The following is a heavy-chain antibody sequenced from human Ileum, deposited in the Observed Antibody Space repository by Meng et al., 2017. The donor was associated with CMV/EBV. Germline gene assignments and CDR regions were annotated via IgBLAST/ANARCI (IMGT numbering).Heavy chain of an antibody. Sequence: GSLRLSCTVSGGSISSYYWSWTRQPPGKGLEWIGYIYYSGSTNYNPSLKSRVTISVDTSKNQFSLKLSTVTAADTAVYYCARVFSSGWSYGMEGWGQGTMVTVSS. CDR2: IYYSGST. V-gene: IGHV4-59*01. D-gene: IGHD6-19*01. CDR3: ARVFSSGWSYGMEG. CDR1: GGSISSYY. J-gene: IGHJ6*02.